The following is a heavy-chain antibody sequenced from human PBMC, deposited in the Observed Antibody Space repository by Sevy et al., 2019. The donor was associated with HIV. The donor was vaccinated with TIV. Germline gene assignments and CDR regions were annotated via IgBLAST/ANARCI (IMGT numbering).Heavy chain of an antibody. CDR1: GFTFSKYS. J-gene: IGHJ4*02. CDR2: LSFGCGEI. V-gene: IGHV3-23*01. Sequence: GGSLRLSCAASGFTFSKYSMSWVRQPPGKGLEWVSTLSFGCGEINYADSVKGRFTNSRDNSKSSGYLQMNNLRPEDTAVYYCAREGCTKPHDYWGQGTLVTVSS. CDR3: AREGCTKPHDY. D-gene: IGHD2-8*01.